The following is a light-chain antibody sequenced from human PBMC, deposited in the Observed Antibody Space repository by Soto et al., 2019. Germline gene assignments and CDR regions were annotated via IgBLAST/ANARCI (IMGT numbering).Light chain of an antibody. Sequence: EFVLTQSPGTLSLSPGERATLSCRASQSVSSSFLAWYQQKPGQAPRILFYGASTRATGIPDRFSGSGSGTDFTLTISRLEPEDFAVYYCQQYGSSPPLTFGGGTKVEIK. CDR1: QSVSSSF. V-gene: IGKV3-20*01. CDR3: QQYGSSPPLT. J-gene: IGKJ4*01. CDR2: GAS.